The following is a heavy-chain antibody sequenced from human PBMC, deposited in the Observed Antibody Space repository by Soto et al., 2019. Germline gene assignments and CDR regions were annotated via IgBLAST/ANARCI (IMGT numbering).Heavy chain of an antibody. CDR1: GGSFSGYY. D-gene: IGHD2-2*01. Sequence: PSETLSLTCAVYGGSFSGYYWSWIRQPPGKGLEWIGEINHSGSTNYNPSLKSRVTISVDTSKNQFSLKLSSVTAADTAVYYRARGRRYIVVVPAASSPFEYFQHWGQGTLVPVSS. J-gene: IGHJ1*01. V-gene: IGHV4-34*01. CDR2: INHSGST. CDR3: ARGRRYIVVVPAASSPFEYFQH.